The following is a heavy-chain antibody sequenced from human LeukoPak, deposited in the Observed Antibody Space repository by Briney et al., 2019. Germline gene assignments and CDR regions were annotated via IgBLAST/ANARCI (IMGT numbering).Heavy chain of an antibody. V-gene: IGHV3-23*01. D-gene: IGHD3-22*01. CDR3: AKDPTYYYDSSGVTPGYFDY. Sequence: GGSLRLSCAASGFTFSSYAMSWVRQAPGKGLEWVSAISGSGGSTYYADSVKGRLTISRDNSKNTLYLQMNSLRAEDTAVYYCAKDPTYYYDSSGVTPGYFDYWGQGTLVTVSS. CDR1: GFTFSSYA. CDR2: ISGSGGST. J-gene: IGHJ4*02.